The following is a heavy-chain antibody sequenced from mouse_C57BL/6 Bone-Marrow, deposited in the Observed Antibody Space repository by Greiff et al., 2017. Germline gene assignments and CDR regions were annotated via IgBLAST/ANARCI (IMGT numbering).Heavy chain of an antibody. CDR3: ASSIYDGYCHLYGYFDV. Sequence: VQLQQSGPELVKPGASVKISCKASGYSFTDYNMNWVKQSNGKSLEWIGVINPNYGTTSYNQKFKGKATLTVDQSSSTAYMQLNGLTAEDSAVYYCASSIYDGYCHLYGYFDVWGKGTTVTVSS. J-gene: IGHJ1*03. CDR1: GYSFTDYN. V-gene: IGHV1-39*01. D-gene: IGHD1-1*01. CDR2: INPNYGTT.